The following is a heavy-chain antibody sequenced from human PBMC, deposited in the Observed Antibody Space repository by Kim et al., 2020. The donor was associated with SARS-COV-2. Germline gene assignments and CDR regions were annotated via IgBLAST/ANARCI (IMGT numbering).Heavy chain of an antibody. CDR3: ARGNRMDV. CDR2: ISRTRTYT. V-gene: IGHV3-11*05. CDR1: GFTFSDYY. Sequence: GGSLRLSCAASGFTFSDYYMSWIRQAPGKGLEWISYISRTRTYTNNADSVKGRFTISRDNAKNSLYLQMNSLRAEDTAVYYCARGNRMDVWREGTTVTVSS. J-gene: IGHJ6*04.